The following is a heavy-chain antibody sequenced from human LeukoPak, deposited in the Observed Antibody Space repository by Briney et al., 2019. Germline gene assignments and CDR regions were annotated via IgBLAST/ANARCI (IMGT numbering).Heavy chain of an antibody. J-gene: IGHJ4*02. CDR3: ARGKHIGGYYLFDS. D-gene: IGHD3-22*01. V-gene: IGHV4-59*01. CDR1: GGSISTYY. Sequence: KPSETLSLTCTVSGGSISTYYWSWIRQPPGEGLEWIGYIYYSGSTNYNPSLKSRVTISVDTSKNQFSLKLSSVTAADTVVYYCARGKHIGGYYLFDSWGQGSLVTVSS. CDR2: IYYSGST.